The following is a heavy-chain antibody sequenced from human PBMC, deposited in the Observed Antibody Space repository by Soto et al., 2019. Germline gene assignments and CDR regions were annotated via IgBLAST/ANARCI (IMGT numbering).Heavy chain of an antibody. D-gene: IGHD3-22*01. V-gene: IGHV3-49*04. J-gene: IGHJ4*02. CDR2: IRSKAYGGTI. CDR3: TREPLPYYYDSSGYYYPFDY. Sequence: GGSLRLSCTASGFTFGDYAMSWVRQAPGKGLERVGFIRSKAYGGTIEYAASLKGRFIISRDDSKSIAYLQMNSLKTEDTAVYYCTREPLPYYYDSSGYYYPFDYWGQGTLVTVSS. CDR1: GFTFGDYA.